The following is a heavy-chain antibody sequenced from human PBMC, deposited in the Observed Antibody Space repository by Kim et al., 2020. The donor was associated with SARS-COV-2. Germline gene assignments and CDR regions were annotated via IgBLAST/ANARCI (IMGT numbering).Heavy chain of an antibody. Sequence: GGSLRLSCAASGFTFSSYAMSWVRQAPGKGLEWVSAISGSGGSTYYADSVKGRFTISRDNSKNTLYLQMNSLRAEDTAVYYCAKVRGHLLRFLVNFDYWGQGTLVTVSS. CDR2: ISGSGGST. D-gene: IGHD3-3*01. J-gene: IGHJ4*02. CDR3: AKVRGHLLRFLVNFDY. CDR1: GFTFSSYA. V-gene: IGHV3-23*01.